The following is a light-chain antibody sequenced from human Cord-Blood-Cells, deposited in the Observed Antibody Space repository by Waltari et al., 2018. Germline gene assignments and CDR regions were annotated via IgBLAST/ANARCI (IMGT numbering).Light chain of an antibody. J-gene: IGKJ5*01. V-gene: IGKV3-11*01. CDR3: QQRSNWPIT. CDR1: QSVSSY. Sequence: EIVLTQNPATMSLSQGERDTLSYRASQSVSSYLAWYQQKPGQAPRLLIYDASNRATGIPARFSGSGSGTDFTLTISSLEPEDFAVYYCQQRSNWPITFGQGTRLEIK. CDR2: DAS.